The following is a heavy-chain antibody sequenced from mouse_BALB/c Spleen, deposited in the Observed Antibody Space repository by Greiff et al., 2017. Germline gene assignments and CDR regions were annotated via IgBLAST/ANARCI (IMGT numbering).Heavy chain of an antibody. V-gene: IGHV1-5*01. Sequence: VHVKQSGTVLARPGASVKMSCKASGYTFTSYWMHWVKQRPGQGLEWIGAIYPGNSDTSYNQKFKGKAKLTAVTSTSTAYMELSSLTNEDSAVYYCTRSGGNYSWFAYWGQGTLVTVSA. CDR2: IYPGNSDT. CDR1: GYTFTSYW. D-gene: IGHD2-1*01. J-gene: IGHJ3*01. CDR3: TRSGGNYSWFAY.